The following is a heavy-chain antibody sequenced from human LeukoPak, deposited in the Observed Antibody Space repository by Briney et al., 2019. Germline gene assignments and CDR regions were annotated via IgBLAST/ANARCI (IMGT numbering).Heavy chain of an antibody. CDR2: IDRGGNSL. CDR1: GFSLSNNW. V-gene: IGHV3-7*01. J-gene: IGHJ4*02. D-gene: IGHD1-26*01. CDR3: VRTDTTSFGYFDH. Sequence: PGGSLRLSCAASGFSLSNNWMTWVRQAPGKGLEWVANIDRGGNSLFYADSVRGRFTISRDNVKNSLYLHMSSLRAEDTAVYYCVRTDTTSFGYFDHWGRGTLVTVSS.